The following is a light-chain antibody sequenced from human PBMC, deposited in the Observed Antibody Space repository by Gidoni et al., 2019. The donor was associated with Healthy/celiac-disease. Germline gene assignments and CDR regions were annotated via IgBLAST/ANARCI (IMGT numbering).Light chain of an antibody. V-gene: IGKV1-39*01. J-gene: IGKJ3*01. CDR3: QQSYSTPFT. CDR2: AAS. CDR1: QSISSY. Sequence: DIQMTQSPSSLSASVGDRVTITCRASQSISSYLNWYQQKPGKAPKLLIYAASSLQSGVPSRFSGSGSGTYFTLTISSLQPEDFATYYFQQSYSTPFTFAPGTKVDIK.